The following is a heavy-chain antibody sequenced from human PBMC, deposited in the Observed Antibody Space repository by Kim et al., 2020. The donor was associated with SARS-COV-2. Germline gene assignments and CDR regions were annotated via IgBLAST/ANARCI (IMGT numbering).Heavy chain of an antibody. Sequence: GGSLRLSCAASGVNFSNYGMSWVRQAPGKGLEWVSGISGSGISTYYADPVKGRFIISRDNSKNTVFLQMNSLRAEDTALYYCARGLVTIWFPTATGFDS. CDR1: GVNFSNYG. CDR3: ARGLVTIWFPTATGFDS. V-gene: IGHV3-23*01. CDR2: ISGSGIST. J-gene: IGHJ5*01. D-gene: IGHD3-10*01.